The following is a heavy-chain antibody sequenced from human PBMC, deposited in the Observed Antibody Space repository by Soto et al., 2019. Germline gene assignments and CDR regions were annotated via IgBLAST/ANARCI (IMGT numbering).Heavy chain of an antibody. CDR2: ISGFNGQT. CDR1: GNTFASHG. D-gene: IGHD3-10*01. Sequence: ASVKVSCKASGNTFASHGFSWVRQAPGQGLEWMGWISGFNGQTNYALKFQGRVTLTTDASTSTAYMELRSLRSDDTAVYFCARVDPRGVAVVRDYWGQGTLVTVS. V-gene: IGHV1-18*01. J-gene: IGHJ4*02. CDR3: ARVDPRGVAVVRDY.